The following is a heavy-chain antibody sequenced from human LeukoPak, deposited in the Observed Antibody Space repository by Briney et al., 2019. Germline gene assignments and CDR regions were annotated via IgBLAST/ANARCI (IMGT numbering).Heavy chain of an antibody. V-gene: IGHV3-7*03. Sequence: VGSLRLSCAASGFTFSSYWMSWVRQAPGKGLEWVANIKQDGSEKYYVDSVKGRFTISRDNAKNSLYLQMNSLRAEDTAVYYCAKDRYFMVRGPQDYWGQGTLVTVSS. CDR2: IKQDGSEK. CDR1: GFTFSSYW. CDR3: AKDRYFMVRGPQDY. D-gene: IGHD3-10*01. J-gene: IGHJ4*02.